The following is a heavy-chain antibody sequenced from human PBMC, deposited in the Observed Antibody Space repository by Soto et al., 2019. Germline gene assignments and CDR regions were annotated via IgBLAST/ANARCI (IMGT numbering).Heavy chain of an antibody. CDR1: GFTFSSYG. J-gene: IGHJ6*03. Sequence: GGSLRLSCAASGFTFSSYGMHWVRQAPGKGLERVAVIWYDGSNKYYADSVKGRFTISRDNSKNTLYLQMNSLRAEDTAVYYCAKDSRVVRGYDFWSGGRLNYMDVWGKGTTVTVSS. D-gene: IGHD3-3*01. CDR2: IWYDGSNK. CDR3: AKDSRVVRGYDFWSGGRLNYMDV. V-gene: IGHV3-33*06.